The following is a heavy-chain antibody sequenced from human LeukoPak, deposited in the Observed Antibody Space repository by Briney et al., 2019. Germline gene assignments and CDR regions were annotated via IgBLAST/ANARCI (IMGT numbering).Heavy chain of an antibody. J-gene: IGHJ3*02. CDR2: ISYLGST. D-gene: IGHD4-11*01. Sequence: SETLSLTCAVSADSFSSHYWTWIRQPPGKGLEWIGYISYLGSTNYNPSLKSRVTISIDTSKNQFSLTLSSVPAANTAEYYFARDLVTVTKGFDIWGQGTMVSVSS. CDR3: ARDLVTVTKGFDI. V-gene: IGHV4-59*11. CDR1: ADSFSSHY.